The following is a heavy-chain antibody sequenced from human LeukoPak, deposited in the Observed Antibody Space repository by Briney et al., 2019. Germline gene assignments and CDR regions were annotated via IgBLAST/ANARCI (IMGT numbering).Heavy chain of an antibody. J-gene: IGHJ4*02. D-gene: IGHD2-21*02. V-gene: IGHV4-4*02. CDR1: GGSISSSNW. Sequence: SGTLSLTCAVSGGSISSSNWWSWVRQPPGKGLEWIGEIYHSGSTNYNPSLKSRVTISVDTSKNQFSLKLNSVTAADTAVYYCARVVVTALDYWGQGTLVTVSS. CDR2: IYHSGST. CDR3: ARVVVTALDY.